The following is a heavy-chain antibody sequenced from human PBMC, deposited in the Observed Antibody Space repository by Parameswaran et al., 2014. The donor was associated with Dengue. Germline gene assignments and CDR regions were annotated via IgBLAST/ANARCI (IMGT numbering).Heavy chain of an antibody. Sequence: SNARWIRQPPGRGVEWVSAISGSGGSTYYADSVKGRFTISRDNAKNSLYLQMNSLRAEDTAVYYCTRGGVVVPAAISHAFDIWGQGTMVTVSS. V-gene: IGHV3-23*01. CDR2: ISGSGGST. J-gene: IGHJ3*02. CDR1: SNA. CDR3: TRGGVVVPAAISHAFDI. D-gene: IGHD2-2*02.